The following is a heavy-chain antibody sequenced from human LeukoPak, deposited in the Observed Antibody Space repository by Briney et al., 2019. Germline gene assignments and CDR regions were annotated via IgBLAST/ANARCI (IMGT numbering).Heavy chain of an antibody. CDR2: ISGSGGST. V-gene: IGHV3-23*01. D-gene: IGHD2-15*01. J-gene: IGHJ4*02. Sequence: QPGGSLRLSCAASGFTFSSYAMSWVRQAPGKGLEWVLAISGSGGSTYYADSVKGRFTISRDNSKNTLYLQMNSLRAEDTAVYYCAKAIVRVGYFDYWGQGTLVTVSS. CDR1: GFTFSSYA. CDR3: AKAIVRVGYFDY.